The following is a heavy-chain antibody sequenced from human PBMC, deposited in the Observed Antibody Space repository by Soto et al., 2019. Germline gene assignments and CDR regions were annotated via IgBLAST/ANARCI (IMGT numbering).Heavy chain of an antibody. CDR1: DGAVISSSYS. CDR3: ARDHDILDSPPRSPHFYYAMDV. Sequence: SETLSLTCTVSDGAVISSSYSCIWMRQPPWNGLELIGHIHHSGSTKYNPSLESRVTISADTSKNQLSLRLKSVTAADTAVYYCARDHDILDSPPRSPHFYYAMDVWGQGTKVTVSS. V-gene: IGHV4-61*01. D-gene: IGHD3-9*01. CDR2: IHHSGST. J-gene: IGHJ6*02.